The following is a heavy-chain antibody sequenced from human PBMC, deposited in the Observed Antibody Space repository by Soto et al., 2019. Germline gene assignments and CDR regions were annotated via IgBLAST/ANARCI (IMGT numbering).Heavy chain of an antibody. CDR1: GGSISSSSYY. J-gene: IGHJ4*02. Sequence: SETLSLTCTVSGGSISSSSYYWGWIRQPPGKGLEWIGSIYYSGSTYYNPSLKSRVTISVDTSKNQFSLRLSSVTAADTAVYYCAGGSSFDYWGQGTLVTVSS. CDR3: AGGSSFDY. V-gene: IGHV4-39*01. CDR2: IYYSGST. D-gene: IGHD1-26*01.